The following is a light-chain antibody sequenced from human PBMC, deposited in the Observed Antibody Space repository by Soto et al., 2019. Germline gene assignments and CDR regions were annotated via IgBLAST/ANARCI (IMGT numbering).Light chain of an antibody. Sequence: ETVLTQSPSTLSVSTGERVTLSCRASETVSTNLAWYQQRPGQAPRLLIYDVSTGATGIPARFSGRRSGTEFTLTISSLQSEDFGVYYCQQYNSWPQTFGQGTKVDIK. J-gene: IGKJ1*01. CDR3: QQYNSWPQT. CDR2: DVS. CDR1: ETVSTN. V-gene: IGKV3-15*01.